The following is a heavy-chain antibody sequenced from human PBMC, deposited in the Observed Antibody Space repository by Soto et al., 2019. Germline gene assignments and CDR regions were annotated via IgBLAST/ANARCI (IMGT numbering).Heavy chain of an antibody. CDR2: IHYSGST. D-gene: IGHD1-1*01. CDR3: ARVQLERDRVYYYYYYMDV. V-gene: IGHV4-59*01. Sequence: QVQLQESGPGLVKPSETLSLTCSVSGDSFSSSYWNWIRQSPGKGLEWIGYIHYSGSTNYSPSLKSRVTISVDTSKNQLSLKLRSVTAADTAVYYCARVQLERDRVYYYYYYMDVWGRGTTVTVSS. CDR1: GDSFSSSY. J-gene: IGHJ6*03.